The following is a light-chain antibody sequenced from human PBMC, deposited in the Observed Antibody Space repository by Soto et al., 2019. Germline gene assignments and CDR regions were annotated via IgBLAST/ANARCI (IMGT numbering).Light chain of an antibody. V-gene: IGKV2-28*01. Sequence: DIVMTQSPLSLPVTPGEPASISCRSSQSLLHSDGYNYLDWYLQKPGQSPQLLIYVVSNRASGVPDRFSGSGSGTDFTLRISRVEAEDVGAYYCMQTLQTPLTFGGGTKVEIK. CDR3: MQTLQTPLT. CDR1: QSLLHSDGYNY. J-gene: IGKJ4*01. CDR2: VVS.